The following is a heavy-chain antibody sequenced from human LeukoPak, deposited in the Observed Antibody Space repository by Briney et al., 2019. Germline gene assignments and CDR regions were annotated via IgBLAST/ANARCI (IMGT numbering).Heavy chain of an antibody. J-gene: IGHJ4*02. CDR3: ARDLDGGNSFDY. D-gene: IGHD4-23*01. V-gene: IGHV3-74*01. Sequence: PGGSLRLSCAASGFTLSSYWMHWVRQAPGKGLVWVSGIDSDGRSTSYADSVKGRFTISRDNAKNSLYLQMNNLRAEDTAIYYCARDLDGGNSFDYWGQGTLVTVSS. CDR2: IDSDGRST. CDR1: GFTLSSYW.